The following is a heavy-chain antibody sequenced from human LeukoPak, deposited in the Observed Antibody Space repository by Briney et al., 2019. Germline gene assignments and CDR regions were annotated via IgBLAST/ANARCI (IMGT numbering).Heavy chain of an antibody. D-gene: IGHD1-1*01. J-gene: IGHJ4*02. CDR1: GGSIGKTSYY. V-gene: IGHV4-39*07. Sequence: SETLSLTCTVSGGSIGKTSYYWGWLRQPPGKGLEWIGNIYYSGTTYYNPSLKSRVTISVDTSKNQFSLTLNSVTAADTAVYFCARFKQLGRSFDSRGVGSLVTVSS. CDR3: ARFKQLGRSFDS. CDR2: IYYSGTT.